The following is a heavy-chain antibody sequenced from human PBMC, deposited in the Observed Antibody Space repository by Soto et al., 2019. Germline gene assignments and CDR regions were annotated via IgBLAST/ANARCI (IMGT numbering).Heavy chain of an antibody. Sequence: SVKVSCNASGGTFSSYAISWVRQAPGQGLEWMGWIIPIFGTANYAQKFQGRVTITADESTSTAYMDLSSLGSEDRAVYYCARPRIAMVRGVRTPYYYGMDVWGRGPTVTVSS. J-gene: IGHJ6*02. CDR1: GGTFSSYA. CDR3: ARPRIAMVRGVRTPYYYGMDV. V-gene: IGHV1-69*13. CDR2: IIPIFGTA. D-gene: IGHD3-10*01.